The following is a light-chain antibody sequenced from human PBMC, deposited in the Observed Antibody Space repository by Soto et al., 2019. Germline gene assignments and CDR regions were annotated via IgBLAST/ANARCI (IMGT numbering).Light chain of an antibody. CDR3: QQYYSTPPVT. CDR2: WAS. Sequence: DIVMTQSPDSVAVSLGERATINCKSSQSVLYSSNNKNYLAWYQQKPGQPPKLLIYWASTRESGVPDRFSGSGSGTDFTLTISSLQAEDVAVYYCQQYYSTPPVTFGPGTKVDIK. J-gene: IGKJ3*01. CDR1: QSVLYSSNNKNY. V-gene: IGKV4-1*01.